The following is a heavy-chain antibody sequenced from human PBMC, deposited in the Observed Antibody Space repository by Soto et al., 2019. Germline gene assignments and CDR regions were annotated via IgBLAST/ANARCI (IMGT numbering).Heavy chain of an antibody. CDR2: ISDYNGNT. CDR1: GYTFNNYG. CDR3: ARDGYYDSGSYGMDV. D-gene: IGHD3-10*01. V-gene: IGHV1-18*01. J-gene: IGHJ6*02. Sequence: QVQLVQSGAEVKKPGASVKVSCKTSGYTFNNYGISWVRQAPGQGLEWMGWISDYNGNTNYPQKFQGRVTMTTDTSTKTVYMVLTSLRSDDTAVYYYARDGYYDSGSYGMDVWGRGTTVTVSS.